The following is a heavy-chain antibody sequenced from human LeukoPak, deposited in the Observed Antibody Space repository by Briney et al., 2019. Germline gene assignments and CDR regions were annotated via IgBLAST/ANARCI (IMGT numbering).Heavy chain of an antibody. CDR1: GFTFSSYW. Sequence: GGSLRLSCAASGFTFSSYWMSWVRQAPGKGLEWVANIKQDGSEKYYVDSVKGRFTVSRDNSKNTLYLQMNSLRAEDTAVYYCARGAQILGYCSSTSCLHYMDVWGKGTTVTVSS. CDR3: ARGAQILGYCSSTSCLHYMDV. CDR2: IKQDGSEK. D-gene: IGHD2-2*01. V-gene: IGHV3-7*01. J-gene: IGHJ6*03.